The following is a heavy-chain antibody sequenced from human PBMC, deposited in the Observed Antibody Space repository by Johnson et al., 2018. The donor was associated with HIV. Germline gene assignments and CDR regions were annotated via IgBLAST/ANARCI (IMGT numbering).Heavy chain of an antibody. Sequence: VQLVESGGGLVQPGGSLRLSCAASGFTFSDHYMDWVRQAPGKGLEWVGRTRNKANSYTTEYAASVKGRFTISRDDSKNTAYLQMNSLKTEDTAVYYCTRHSSLGYPRAFDMWGQGTMVTVSS. V-gene: IGHV3-72*01. CDR3: TRHSSLGYPRAFDM. CDR2: TRNKANSYTT. CDR1: GFTFSDHY. J-gene: IGHJ3*02. D-gene: IGHD5-18*01.